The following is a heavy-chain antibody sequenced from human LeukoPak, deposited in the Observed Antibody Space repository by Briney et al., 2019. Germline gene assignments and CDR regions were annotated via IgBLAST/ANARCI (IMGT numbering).Heavy chain of an antibody. J-gene: IGHJ4*02. CDR2: ISVNNGNT. V-gene: IGHV1-18*01. Sequence: ASVKVSCKASGYTFTSYGISWVRQAPGQGPEWMGWISVNNGNTNYAQKFQGRVTMTTDRSTSTVYMELRSLRSDDTAVYYCARGYYESSGYYRFDYWGQGTLVTVSS. D-gene: IGHD3-22*01. CDR1: GYTFTSYG. CDR3: ARGYYESSGYYRFDY.